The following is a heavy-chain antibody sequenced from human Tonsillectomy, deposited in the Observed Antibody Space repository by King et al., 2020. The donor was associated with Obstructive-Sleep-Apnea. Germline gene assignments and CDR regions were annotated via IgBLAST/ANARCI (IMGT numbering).Heavy chain of an antibody. D-gene: IGHD6-19*01. J-gene: IGHJ4*02. Sequence: VQLVESGGGLVQPGGSLRLSCAASGFTFSSYAMSWVRQAPGKGLEWVSVISGSGGSTYYANSVKGRFTISRDNSKTTLYLQMNSLRAEDTAVYYCAKARQPYVSGEAYFDSWGQGTLVTVSS. V-gene: IGHV3-23*04. CDR2: ISGSGGST. CDR3: AKARQPYVSGEAYFDS. CDR1: GFTFSSYA.